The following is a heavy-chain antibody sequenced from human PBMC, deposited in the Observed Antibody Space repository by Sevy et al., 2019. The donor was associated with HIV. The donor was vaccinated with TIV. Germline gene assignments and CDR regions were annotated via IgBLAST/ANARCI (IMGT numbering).Heavy chain of an antibody. J-gene: IGHJ4*02. CDR1: GFTFSNAW. Sequence: GGSLRLSCAASGFTFSNAWMSWVRQAPGKGLEWVGRIKSKTDGGTTDYAAPVKGRFTISRADSKNTLYLQMNSLKTEDTAVYYCITATLPYCSGGSCYSFDYWGQGTLVTVSS. V-gene: IGHV3-15*01. CDR2: IKSKTDGGTT. D-gene: IGHD2-15*01. CDR3: ITATLPYCSGGSCYSFDY.